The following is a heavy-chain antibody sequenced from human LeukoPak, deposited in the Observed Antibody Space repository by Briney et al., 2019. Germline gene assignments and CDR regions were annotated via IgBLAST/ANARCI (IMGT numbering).Heavy chain of an antibody. Sequence: SETLSLTCTVSGGSISSSSYYWGWIRQPPGKGLEWIGSMYYSGSTYHNPSLKSRVTISIDTSKNQFSLKVNSVTAADTAVYYCARVGYNWNLWFDFWGQGTTVTVSS. CDR2: MYYSGST. V-gene: IGHV4-39*07. CDR3: ARVGYNWNLWFDF. CDR1: GGSISSSSYY. J-gene: IGHJ3*01. D-gene: IGHD1-7*01.